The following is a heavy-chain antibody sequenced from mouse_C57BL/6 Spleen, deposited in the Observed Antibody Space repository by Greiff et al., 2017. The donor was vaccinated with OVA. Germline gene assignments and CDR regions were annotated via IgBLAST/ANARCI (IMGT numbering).Heavy chain of an antibody. V-gene: IGHV1-59*01. Sequence: QVQLQQPGAELVRPGTSVKLSCKASGYTFTSYWMHWVKQRPGQGLEWIGVIDPSDSYTNYNQKFKGKATLTVDTSSSTAYMQLSSLTSEDSAVYYCARSSYNYFDYWGQGTTLTVSS. CDR1: GYTFTSYW. CDR3: ARSSYNYFDY. D-gene: IGHD2-12*01. J-gene: IGHJ2*01. CDR2: IDPSDSYT.